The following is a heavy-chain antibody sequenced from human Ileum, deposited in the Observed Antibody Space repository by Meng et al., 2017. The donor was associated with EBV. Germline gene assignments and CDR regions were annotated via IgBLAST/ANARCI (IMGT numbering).Heavy chain of an antibody. CDR1: DGSINSRGYY. J-gene: IGHJ5*02. CDR2: IFYSGNT. CDR3: LRLREGTMAGS. Sequence: HLRRQESGPGLGKSSETLSLTCTVSDGSINSRGYYWGWIRQPPGKGLEWIGSIFYSGNTYYNPSLESRVTISVDTSKNQFFLKVTSVTAADTAVYYCLRLREGTMAGSWGQGILVTVSS. V-gene: IGHV4-39*01. D-gene: IGHD3-3*01.